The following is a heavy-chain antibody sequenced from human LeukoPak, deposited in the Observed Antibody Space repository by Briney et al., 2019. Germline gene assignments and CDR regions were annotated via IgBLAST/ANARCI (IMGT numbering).Heavy chain of an antibody. D-gene: IGHD3-22*01. CDR3: ARRKGVTMIVVVITRLGAFDI. V-gene: IGHV4-34*01. CDR2: INHSGST. J-gene: IGHJ3*02. CDR1: DESFNYY. Sequence: PSETLSLTCAVYDESFNYYWNWIRQPPGKGLEWIGEINHSGSTNYNPSLKSRVTISVDTSKNQFSLKLSSVTAADTAVYYCARRKGVTMIVVVITRLGAFDIWGQGTMVTVSS.